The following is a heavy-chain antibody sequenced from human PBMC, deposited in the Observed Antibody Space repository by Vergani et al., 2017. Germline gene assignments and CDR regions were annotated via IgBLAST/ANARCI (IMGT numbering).Heavy chain of an antibody. J-gene: IGHJ4*02. D-gene: IGHD3-22*01. CDR1: GFTFSNYG. Sequence: QVQLVESGGGVVQPGGSLRLSCGASGFTFSNYGMHWVRQAPGKGLEWVTFIRYDGSNTYYADSVKGRFTISRDNAKNSLYLQMNSLRAEDTAVYYCAREGQLGYYDIGWGQGTLVTVSS. CDR3: AREGQLGYYDIG. V-gene: IGHV3-30*02. CDR2: IRYDGSNT.